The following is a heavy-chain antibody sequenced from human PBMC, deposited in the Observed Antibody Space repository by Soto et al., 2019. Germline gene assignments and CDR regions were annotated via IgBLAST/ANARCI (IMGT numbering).Heavy chain of an antibody. CDR2: IYYSGST. CDR3: ARAGFWSGSDAFDI. CDR1: GGSISSYY. V-gene: IGHV4-59*01. Sequence: SETLSLTCTVSGGSISSYYWSWIRQPPGKGLEWIGYIYYSGSTNYNPSLKSRVTISVDTSKNQFSLKLSSVTAADTAVYYCARAGFWSGSDAFDIWGQGTMVTVSS. J-gene: IGHJ3*02. D-gene: IGHD3-3*01.